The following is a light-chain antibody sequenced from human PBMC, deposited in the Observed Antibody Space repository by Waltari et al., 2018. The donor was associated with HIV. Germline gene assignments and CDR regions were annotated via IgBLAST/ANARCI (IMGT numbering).Light chain of an antibody. CDR3: ATWDDTMSVV. J-gene: IGLJ2*01. CDR1: PSNIGGNS. Sequence: SLLTQPPSVSGAPGQRVNISCSGGPSNIGGNSVNWYRQLPGTAPRLLIYNNHQRPSSVPVRFSGSKSATSASLVISGLQSDDEADYYCATWDDTMSVVFGGGTRLTVL. CDR2: NNH. V-gene: IGLV1-44*01.